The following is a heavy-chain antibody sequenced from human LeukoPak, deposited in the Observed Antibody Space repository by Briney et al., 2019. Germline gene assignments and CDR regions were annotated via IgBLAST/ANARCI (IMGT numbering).Heavy chain of an antibody. CDR2: IYYSGST. CDR3: ARVHYDGDGYNFDY. D-gene: IGHD3-22*01. CDR1: GGSISSYY. V-gene: IGHV4-59*01. J-gene: IGHJ4*02. Sequence: PSETLSLTCTVSGGSISSYYWSWIRQPPGKGLEWIGYIYYSGSTNYNPSLKSRVTISVDTSKNQFSLKVSSVTAADTAVYYCARVHYDGDGYNFDYWGQGTLVTVSS.